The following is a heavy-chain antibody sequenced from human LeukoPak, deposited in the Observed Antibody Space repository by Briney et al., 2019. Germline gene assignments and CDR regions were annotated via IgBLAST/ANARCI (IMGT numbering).Heavy chain of an antibody. CDR2: ISGSGGST. CDR3: AKDLPDDILTGFADY. Sequence: GGTLRLSCAASGFTFSSYGMSWVRQAPGKGLEWVSAISGSGGSTYYADSVKGRFTISRDNSKNTLYLQMNSLRAEDTAVYYCAKDLPDDILTGFADYWGQGTLVTVSS. D-gene: IGHD3-9*01. J-gene: IGHJ4*02. V-gene: IGHV3-23*01. CDR1: GFTFSSYG.